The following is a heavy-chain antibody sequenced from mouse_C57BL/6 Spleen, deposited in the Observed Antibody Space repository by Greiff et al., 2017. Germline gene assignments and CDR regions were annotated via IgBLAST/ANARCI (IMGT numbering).Heavy chain of an antibody. CDR3: AIQGVYDGYYVYFDY. Sequence: QVQLQQPGAELVKPGASVKVSCKASGYTFTSYWMHWVKQRPGQGLEWIGRLHPSDSDTNYNQKFKGKATLTVDKSSSTAYMQLSSLTSEDSAVYYCAIQGVYDGYYVYFDYWGQGTTLTVSS. V-gene: IGHV1-74*01. CDR1: GYTFTSYW. CDR2: LHPSDSDT. D-gene: IGHD2-3*01. J-gene: IGHJ2*01.